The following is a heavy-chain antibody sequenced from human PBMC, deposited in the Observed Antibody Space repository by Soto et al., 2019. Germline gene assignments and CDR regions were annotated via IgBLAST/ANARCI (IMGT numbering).Heavy chain of an antibody. CDR3: ARGDPATYMRLPFYY. CDR2: ISVYSGNT. Sequence: QGQLVQSGAEVKKPGASVTVSCKASGYTFSTGYGISWVRQAPGQGLEWMGWISVYSGNTEYAQRLQDRVTMTSDTSTTIAYMVLRSLTSDDTAVYYCARGDPATYMRLPFYYWGQGTLVTVAS. J-gene: IGHJ4*02. CDR1: GYTFSTGYG. D-gene: IGHD1-26*01. V-gene: IGHV1-18*04.